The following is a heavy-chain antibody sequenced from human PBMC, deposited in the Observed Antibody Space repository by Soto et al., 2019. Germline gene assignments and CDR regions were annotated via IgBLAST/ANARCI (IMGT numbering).Heavy chain of an antibody. Sequence: EVPLVESGGGLVKPGGSLRLSCAASGFTFSNAWMSWVRQAPGKGLEWVGRIKSKTDGGTTDYAAPVKGRFTISRDDSKNTLYLQMNSLKTEDTAVYYCTTALWFGELLYYYYGMDVWGQGTTVTVSS. J-gene: IGHJ6*02. V-gene: IGHV3-15*01. D-gene: IGHD3-10*01. CDR2: IKSKTDGGTT. CDR3: TTALWFGELLYYYYGMDV. CDR1: GFTFSNAW.